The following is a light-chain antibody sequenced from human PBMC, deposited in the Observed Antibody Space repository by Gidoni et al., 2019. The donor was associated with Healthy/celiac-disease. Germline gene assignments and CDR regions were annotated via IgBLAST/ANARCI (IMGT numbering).Light chain of an antibody. J-gene: IGKJ1*01. Sequence: DIQMTQSPSTLSASVGDRVTITCRASQSISSWLAWYQQKPGKAPKLLIYKASSLESGVPSRFSGSGSSTEFTLTISSLQPDDFATYYCQQYNSYPWTFGQXTKVEIK. CDR3: QQYNSYPWT. CDR2: KAS. CDR1: QSISSW. V-gene: IGKV1-5*03.